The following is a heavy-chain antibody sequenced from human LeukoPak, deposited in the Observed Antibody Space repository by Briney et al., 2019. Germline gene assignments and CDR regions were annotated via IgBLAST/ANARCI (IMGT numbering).Heavy chain of an antibody. CDR1: GFTFSSYS. CDR2: ISSSSSTI. J-gene: IGHJ4*02. Sequence: GGSLRLSCAASGFTFSSYSMNWVRQAPGKGLEWVSYISSSSSTIYYADSVKGRSTISRDNAKNSLYLQMNSLRAEDTAVYYCAREGGYYDSSGYPWGYFDYWGQGTLVTVSS. V-gene: IGHV3-48*04. D-gene: IGHD3-22*01. CDR3: AREGGYYDSSGYPWGYFDY.